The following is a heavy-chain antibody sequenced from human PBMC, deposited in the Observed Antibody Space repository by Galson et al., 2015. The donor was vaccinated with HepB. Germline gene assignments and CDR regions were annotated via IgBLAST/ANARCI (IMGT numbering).Heavy chain of an antibody. CDR1: GFTFSSYA. Sequence: SLRLSCAASGFTFSSYAMHWVRQPPGKGLEWVAVVSHDGSTKSYADPVKGRFTISRDKSKNTLFLQMNSLRPEDTAVYYCARMVSSGYYNGAFDTWGRGTMVTVSS. CDR2: VSHDGSTK. D-gene: IGHD3-22*01. CDR3: ARMVSSGYYNGAFDT. V-gene: IGHV3-30-3*01. J-gene: IGHJ3*02.